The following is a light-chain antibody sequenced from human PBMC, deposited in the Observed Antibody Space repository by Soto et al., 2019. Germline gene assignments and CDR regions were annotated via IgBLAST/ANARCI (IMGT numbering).Light chain of an antibody. V-gene: IGKV1-5*01. Sequence: DIQMTQSPSTLPASVGDRVTIACRASQSISNWLAWYQQKSGTAPKLLIYHASTLNSGVPSRFSGSVSGTEFTLTISCLQPDDFATFYCQQYMSYSFGQGTKVEIK. CDR3: QQYMSYS. CDR2: HAS. CDR1: QSISNW. J-gene: IGKJ1*01.